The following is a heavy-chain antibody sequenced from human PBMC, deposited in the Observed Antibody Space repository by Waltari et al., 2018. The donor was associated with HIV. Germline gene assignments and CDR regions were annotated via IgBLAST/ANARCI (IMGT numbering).Heavy chain of an antibody. J-gene: IGHJ4*02. CDR3: MRRDDCISGHCPFDY. D-gene: IGHD2-15*01. Sequence: QLQLQESGPGLVRPSETLSLTCTVSGGFISGSTYYWGWIRQTPERGIEWIGSIKYSGNTFYKSSLKSRATMSIDTSKNQFSLRLNSLTAADTAVYYCMRRDDCISGHCPFDYWGQGILVTVSS. CDR1: GGFISGSTYY. V-gene: IGHV4-39*01. CDR2: IKYSGNT.